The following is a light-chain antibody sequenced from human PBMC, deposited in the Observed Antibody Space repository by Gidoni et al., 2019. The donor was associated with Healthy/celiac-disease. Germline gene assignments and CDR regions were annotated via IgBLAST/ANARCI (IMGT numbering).Light chain of an antibody. CDR1: QSISSG. J-gene: IGKJ2*01. V-gene: IGKV1-5*03. CDR2: KAS. Sequence: DIQMTQSPSTLSASVGDRVTITCRASQSISSGLAWYQQKPGKVPKLLIYKASSLESGVPSRFSGSGSGTEVTLTISSLQPDDFATYYCQQYNSYSTFGQGTKLEIK. CDR3: QQYNSYST.